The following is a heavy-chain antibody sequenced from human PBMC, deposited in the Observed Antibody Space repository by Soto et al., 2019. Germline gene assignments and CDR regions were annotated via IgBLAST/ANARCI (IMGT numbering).Heavy chain of an antibody. CDR2: ISHSGST. Sequence: SSETLSLTCAVYGGSFSGYYWSWIRQPPGKGLEWIGEISHSGSTNYNPSLKSRVTISVDTSKNQFSLKLSSVTAADTAVYYCARGVFGVVTLVGMDVWGQGTTVTVSS. D-gene: IGHD3-3*01. CDR3: ARGVFGVVTLVGMDV. CDR1: GGSFSGYY. V-gene: IGHV4-34*01. J-gene: IGHJ6*02.